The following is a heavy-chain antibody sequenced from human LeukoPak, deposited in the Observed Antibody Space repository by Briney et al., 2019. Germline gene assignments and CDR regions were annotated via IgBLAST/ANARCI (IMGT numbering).Heavy chain of an antibody. V-gene: IGHV1-8*01. D-gene: IGHD1-14*01. J-gene: IGHJ6*03. CDR1: GYTFTSYD. CDR3: ARGGTTMNYYYYIDA. Sequence: ASVKVSCKASGYTFTSYDINWVRQATGQGREWMGWMNPNSGNTGYAQKFRGRVTMTRNTSISTAYMELSSLRSEDTAVYYGARGGTTMNYYYYIDAWGKGTPVTISS. CDR2: MNPNSGNT.